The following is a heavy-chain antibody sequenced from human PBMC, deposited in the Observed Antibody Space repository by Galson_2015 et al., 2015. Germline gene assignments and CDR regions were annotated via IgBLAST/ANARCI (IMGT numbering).Heavy chain of an antibody. J-gene: IGHJ6*02. CDR1: GFTFSSYA. CDR3: AREITIFGVVITNPVGEYYYGMDV. CDR2: ISYDGSNK. V-gene: IGHV3-30-3*01. Sequence: SLRLSCAASGFTFSSYAMHWVRQAPGKGLEWVAVISYDGSNKYYADSVKGRFTISRDNSKNTLYLQMNSLRAEDTAVYYCAREITIFGVVITNPVGEYYYGMDVWGQGTTVTVSS. D-gene: IGHD3-3*01.